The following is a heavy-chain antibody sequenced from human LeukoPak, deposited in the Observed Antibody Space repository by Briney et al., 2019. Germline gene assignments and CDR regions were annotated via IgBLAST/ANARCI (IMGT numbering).Heavy chain of an antibody. CDR2: INHSGST. CDR1: GGSFSGYY. Sequence: SETLSLTCAVYGGSFSGYYWSWIRQPPGKGLEWIGEINHSGSTNYNPSLKSRVTISVDTSKNQFSLKLSSVTAADTAVYYCARAEVTTVTPLHDWGQGTLVTVSS. CDR3: ARAEVTTVTPLHD. D-gene: IGHD4-17*01. V-gene: IGHV4-34*01. J-gene: IGHJ4*02.